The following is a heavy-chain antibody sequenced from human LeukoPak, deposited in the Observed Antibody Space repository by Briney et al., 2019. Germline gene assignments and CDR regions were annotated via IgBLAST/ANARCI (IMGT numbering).Heavy chain of an antibody. CDR3: ARGPPTVPNFDY. Sequence: SVKVSCKASGGTFSSYAISWVRQAPGQGLEWMGGIIPIFGTANYAQKFQGRVTITADKSTSTAYMELSSLRSEDTAVYYCARGPPTVPNFDYWGQGTWSPSPQ. D-gene: IGHD4-17*01. CDR2: IIPIFGTA. V-gene: IGHV1-69*06. CDR1: GGTFSSYA. J-gene: IGHJ4*02.